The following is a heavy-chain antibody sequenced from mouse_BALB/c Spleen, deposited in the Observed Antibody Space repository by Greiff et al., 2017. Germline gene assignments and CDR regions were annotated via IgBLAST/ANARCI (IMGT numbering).Heavy chain of an antibody. V-gene: IGHV5-15*02. CDR1: GFTFSDYG. CDR3: AREYGSSYYAMDY. CDR2: ISNLAYRI. Sequence: EVMLVESGGGLVQPGGSRKLSCAASGFTFSDYGMAWVRQAPGKGPEWVAFISNLAYRIYYADTVTGRFTISRENAKNTLYLEMSSLRSEDTAMYYCAREYGSSYYAMDYWGQGTSVTVSS. J-gene: IGHJ4*01. D-gene: IGHD1-1*01.